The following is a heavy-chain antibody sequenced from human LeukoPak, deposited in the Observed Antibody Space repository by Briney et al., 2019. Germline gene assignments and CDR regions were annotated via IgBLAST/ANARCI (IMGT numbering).Heavy chain of an antibody. CDR2: IIPILGIA. V-gene: IGHV1-69*04. D-gene: IGHD2-15*01. Sequence: GASVKVSCKASGGTFSSYAISWVRQAPGQGLEWMGRIIPILGIANYAQKFQGRVTITADKSTSTAYMELNSLRAEDTAVYYCARLRGNWGLLLNWGQGTLVTVSS. CDR1: GGTFSSYA. J-gene: IGHJ4*02. CDR3: ARLRGNWGLLLN.